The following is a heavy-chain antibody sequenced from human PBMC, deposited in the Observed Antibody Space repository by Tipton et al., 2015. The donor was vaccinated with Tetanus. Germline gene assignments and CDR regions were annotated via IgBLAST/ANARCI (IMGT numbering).Heavy chain of an antibody. V-gene: IGHV4-31*03. CDR2: TYNSGST. J-gene: IGHJ4*02. CDR1: GGSISSGGYH. CDR3: ARDQARGARGWNYFDY. Sequence: TLSLTCTVSGGSISSGGYHWSWIRQHPGKGLEWIGDTYNSGSTYYNPSLKSRVTISVDTSKNQFSLKLNSVTAADTAVYYCARDQARGARGWNYFDYWGQGTLVTVSS. D-gene: IGHD1-26*01.